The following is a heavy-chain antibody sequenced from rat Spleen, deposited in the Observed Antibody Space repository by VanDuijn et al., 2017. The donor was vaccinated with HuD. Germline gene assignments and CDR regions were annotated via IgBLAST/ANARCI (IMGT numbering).Heavy chain of an antibody. CDR2: ITSGGHT. Sequence: QVQLKESGPGLVKPSETLSLTCTVSGFSLTSYHVSWVRQPPGKGLEWIATITSGGHTYYNSALKSRLRISRDTSKSPVFLEMTSLQTEDTAMYCCVRSNGYNYFDYWGQGVMVTVSS. V-gene: IGHV2S12*01. J-gene: IGHJ2*01. CDR3: VRSNGYNYFDY. CDR1: GFSLTSYH. D-gene: IGHD2-3*01.